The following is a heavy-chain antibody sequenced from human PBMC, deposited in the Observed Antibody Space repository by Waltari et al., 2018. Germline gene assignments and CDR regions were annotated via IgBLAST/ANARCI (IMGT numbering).Heavy chain of an antibody. CDR2: VDPEDGET. J-gene: IGHJ3*02. V-gene: IGHV1-69-2*01. D-gene: IGHD6-6*01. CDR3: ARDFRGRIIAARLGAFDI. CDR1: GYTFTDYY. Sequence: EVQLVQSGAEVKKPGATVKISCKASGYTFTDYYMHWVQQAPGKGLEWMGRVDPEDGETIYAEKFQGRVTITADTSTDTAYMELSSLRSEDTAVYYCARDFRGRIIAARLGAFDIWGQGTMVTVSS.